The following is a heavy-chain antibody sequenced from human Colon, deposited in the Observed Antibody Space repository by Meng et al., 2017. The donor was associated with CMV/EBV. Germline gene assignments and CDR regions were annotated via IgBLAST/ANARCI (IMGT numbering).Heavy chain of an antibody. V-gene: IGHV3-23*01. Sequence: GESLKISCAASGFTFNRNSMSWVRQAPGKGLEWVSGINGVGDITYYADSVKGRFTISRDNSKNTLYLQMNSLRVEDTAVYYCAKERFCDAPPKRSFDFWGQGTLVTVSS. CDR3: AKERFCDAPPKRSFDF. CDR2: INGVGDIT. CDR1: GFTFNRNS. J-gene: IGHJ4*02. D-gene: IGHD3-10*01.